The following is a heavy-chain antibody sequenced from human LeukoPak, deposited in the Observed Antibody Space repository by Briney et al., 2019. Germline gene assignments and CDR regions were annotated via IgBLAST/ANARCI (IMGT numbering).Heavy chain of an antibody. Sequence: PSETLSLTCAVYGGSLSGYYWSWIRQPPGKGLEWIGEINHSGSTNYNPSLKSRVTISVDTSKNQFSLKLSSVTAADTAVYYCAGTQLGYCSGGSCYPYYYYGMDVWGQGTTVTVSS. V-gene: IGHV4-34*01. CDR2: INHSGST. D-gene: IGHD2-15*01. J-gene: IGHJ6*02. CDR3: AGTQLGYCSGGSCYPYYYYGMDV. CDR1: GGSLSGYY.